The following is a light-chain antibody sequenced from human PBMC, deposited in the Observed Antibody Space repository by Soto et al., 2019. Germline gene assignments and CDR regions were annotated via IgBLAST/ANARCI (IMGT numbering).Light chain of an antibody. Sequence: EILITQSPATLSVSPGERATLSCRASQSVSSNLAWYQQKPGQAPRLLIYAVSTRPTGIPARFSGSGSGTEFTLTINSLQSEDFAVYYCQQYNNWPPTWTFGQGTKVDIK. J-gene: IGKJ1*01. V-gene: IGKV3-15*01. CDR2: AVS. CDR3: QQYNNWPPTWT. CDR1: QSVSSN.